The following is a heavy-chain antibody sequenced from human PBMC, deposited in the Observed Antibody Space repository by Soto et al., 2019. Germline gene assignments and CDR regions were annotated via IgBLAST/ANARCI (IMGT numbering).Heavy chain of an antibody. CDR1: GYTFISYA. D-gene: IGHD6-13*01. CDR3: ARDGIAAAGTSWFDP. J-gene: IGHJ5*02. CDR2: ISTYIGNT. V-gene: IGHV1-18*01. Sequence: GASVKVSCKASGYTFISYAISWVRQAPGQGLEWMGWISTYIGNTNYAQNFQGRVTITTDTSASTAYMELSSLRSEDTAVYYCARDGIAAAGTSWFDPWGQGTLVTVSS.